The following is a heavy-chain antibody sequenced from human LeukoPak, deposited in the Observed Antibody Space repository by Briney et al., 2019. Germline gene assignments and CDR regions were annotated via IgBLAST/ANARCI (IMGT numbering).Heavy chain of an antibody. CDR2: IYPGDSDT. CDR3: ARLSQDFYYDFWSGYSPPEVDY. D-gene: IGHD3-3*01. V-gene: IGHV5-51*01. CDR1: GYSFTNYW. J-gene: IGHJ4*02. Sequence: GESLKISCKGSGYSFTNYWIGWVRQMPGKGLEWMGIIYPGDSDTRYSPSFQGQVTISADKSISTAYLQWSSLKASDTAMYYCARLSQDFYYDFWSGYSPPEVDYWGQGTLVTVSS.